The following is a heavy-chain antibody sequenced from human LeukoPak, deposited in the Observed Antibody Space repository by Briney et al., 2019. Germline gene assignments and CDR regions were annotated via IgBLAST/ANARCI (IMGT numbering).Heavy chain of an antibody. CDR2: IIPIFGTA. D-gene: IGHD4-17*01. CDR3: ARGRRHGDYERRYYFDY. Sequence: SVKVSCKASGGTFSSYAISWVRQAPGQGLEWMGRIIPIFGTANYAQKFQGRVTITTDESTSTDYMELSSLRSEDTAVYYCARGRRHGDYERRYYFDYWGQGTLVTVSS. CDR1: GGTFSSYA. V-gene: IGHV1-69*05. J-gene: IGHJ4*02.